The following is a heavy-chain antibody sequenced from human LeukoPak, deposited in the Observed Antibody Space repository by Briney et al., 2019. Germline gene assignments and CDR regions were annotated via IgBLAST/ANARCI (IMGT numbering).Heavy chain of an antibody. CDR3: ARGGTFYFQH. CDR2: INSDGSST. D-gene: IGHD2/OR15-2a*01. V-gene: IGHV3-74*01. Sequence: GGSLRLSCAASGFTFSSYWMHWVRQAPGKGLMWVSHINSDGSSTNYADPVKGRFTISRDNSKNTLYLQMNSLSDEDTAVYYCARGGTFYFQHWGQGTLVTVSS. CDR1: GFTFSSYW. J-gene: IGHJ1*01.